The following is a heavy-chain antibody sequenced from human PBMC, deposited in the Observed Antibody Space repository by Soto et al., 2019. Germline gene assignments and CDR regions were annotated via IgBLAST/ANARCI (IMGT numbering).Heavy chain of an antibody. J-gene: IGHJ6*02. CDR1: GGTFSSYA. CDR2: IIPIFGTA. D-gene: IGHD2-21*02. Sequence: SSVKVSCKGSGGTFSSYAISWVRQAPGQGLEWMGGIIPIFGTANYAQKFQGRVTITADESTSTAYMELSSLRSEDTAVYCCARNQIVAVTASVYYYYGMDVWGQGTTVTVSS. CDR3: ARNQIVAVTASVYYYYGMDV. V-gene: IGHV1-69*13.